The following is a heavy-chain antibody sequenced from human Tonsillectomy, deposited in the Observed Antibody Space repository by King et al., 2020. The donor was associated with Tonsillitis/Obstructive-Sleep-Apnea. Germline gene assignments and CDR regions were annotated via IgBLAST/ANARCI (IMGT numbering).Heavy chain of an antibody. Sequence: VQLVESGGGVVQPGRSLRLSCAASGFTFSTYGMHWVRQAPGKGLEWVAVIWYDGSNKYYGDPVKGRFTISRDNSKNTLYLQMNSLRAEDTAVYYCARSSKLVRVVEATTIDYWGQGTLVTVSS. D-gene: IGHD2-2*02. V-gene: IGHV3-33*01. CDR3: ARSSKLVRVVEATTIDY. J-gene: IGHJ4*02. CDR1: GFTFSTYG. CDR2: IWYDGSNK.